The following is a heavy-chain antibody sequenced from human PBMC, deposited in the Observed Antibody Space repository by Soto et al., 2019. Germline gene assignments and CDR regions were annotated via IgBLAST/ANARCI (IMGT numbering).Heavy chain of an antibody. Sequence: PGGSLRLSCAASGFTFRNYGMNWVRQAPGKGLGWVSRINSDGSTTTYADSVKGRFTISRHNAKNTLYLQLNSLRAEDTALYYCARGYSSGPDYWGQGTLVTVSS. CDR3: ARGYSSGPDY. V-gene: IGHV3-74*01. CDR1: GFTFRNYG. J-gene: IGHJ4*02. CDR2: INSDGSTT. D-gene: IGHD6-19*01.